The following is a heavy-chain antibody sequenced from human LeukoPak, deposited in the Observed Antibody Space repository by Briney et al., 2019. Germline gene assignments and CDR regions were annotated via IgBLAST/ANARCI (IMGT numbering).Heavy chain of an antibody. CDR1: GFPFISYA. D-gene: IGHD5-12*01. J-gene: IGHJ4*02. CDR3: AKEKDNGYDEIY. CDR2: ISGSDFST. V-gene: IGHV3-23*01. Sequence: GGSLRLSCAASGFPFISYAMSWVRQAPGKGLEWVSSISGSDFSTYYADSVKGRFTNSRDNSKNTLYLQMHSLRAEGTALYYCAKEKDNGYDEIYWGQGTLVTVSS.